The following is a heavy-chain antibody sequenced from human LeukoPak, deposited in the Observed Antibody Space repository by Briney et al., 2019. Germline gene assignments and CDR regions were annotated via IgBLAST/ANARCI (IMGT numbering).Heavy chain of an antibody. J-gene: IGHJ4*02. D-gene: IGHD6-13*01. CDR3: AREGNGAAANRHFDH. V-gene: IGHV3-48*04. CDR2: ISHSSSTI. Sequence: PGGSLRLSCAASGFTFSSYSMNWVRQAPGKGLEWVSYISHSSSTIYYADSVKGRFTISRDNAKNSLYLQMNSLRAEDTAVYYCAREGNGAAANRHFDHWGQGTLVTVSS. CDR1: GFTFSSYS.